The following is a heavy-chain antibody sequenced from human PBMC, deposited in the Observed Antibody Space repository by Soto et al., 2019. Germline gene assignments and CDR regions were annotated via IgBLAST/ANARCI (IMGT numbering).Heavy chain of an antibody. J-gene: IGHJ4*02. CDR3: ARVGKRFLEGYLFY. D-gene: IGHD3-3*01. V-gene: IGHV1-18*01. CDR2: ISAYNGNT. CDR1: GYTFTSYG. Sequence: ASVKVSCKASGYTFTSYGISWVRQAPGQGLEWMGWISAYNGNTNYAQKLQGRVTMTTDTSTSTAYMELRSLRSDDTAVYYCARVGKRFLEGYLFYWGQGTLVTVSS.